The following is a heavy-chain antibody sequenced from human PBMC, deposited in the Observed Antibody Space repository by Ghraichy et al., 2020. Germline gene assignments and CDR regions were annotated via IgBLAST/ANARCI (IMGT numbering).Heavy chain of an antibody. J-gene: IGHJ4*02. CDR1: GFSVIGNF. CDR3: ARVHSANYYAPFDS. D-gene: IGHD4/OR15-4a*01. CDR2: IYAADIT. Sequence: GESLNISCEFSGFSVIGNFMSWVRQAPGKGLEWVSVIYAADITYYRNSVKGRFTISRDTSKNILYLQMTSLRVEDTAIYYCARVHSANYYAPFDSWGQGSLVTVSS. V-gene: IGHV3-66*01.